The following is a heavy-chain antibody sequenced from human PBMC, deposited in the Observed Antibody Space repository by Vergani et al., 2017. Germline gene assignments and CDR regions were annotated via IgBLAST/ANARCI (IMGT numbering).Heavy chain of an antibody. CDR2: IYYSGST. CDR1: GGSISSYY. D-gene: IGHD1-26*01. V-gene: IGHV4-59*01. CDR3: ARSLYSGSYFSYDY. Sequence: QVQLQESGPGLVKPSETLSLTCTVSGGSISSYYWSWIRQPPGKGLEWIGYIYYSGSTNYNPSLKSRVTISVDTSKNQFSLKLSSVTAADTAVYYCARSLYSGSYFSYDYWGQGTLVTVSS. J-gene: IGHJ4*02.